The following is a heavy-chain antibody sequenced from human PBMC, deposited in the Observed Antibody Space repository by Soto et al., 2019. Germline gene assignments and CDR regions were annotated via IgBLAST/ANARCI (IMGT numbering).Heavy chain of an antibody. V-gene: IGHV3-21*01. CDR1: GFTFSSYS. J-gene: IGHJ6*02. CDR2: ISSSSSYI. Sequence: GGSLRLSCAASGFTFSSYSMNWVRQAPGKGLEWVSSISSSSSYIYYADSVKGRFTISRDNAKNSLYLQMNSLRAEDTAVYYCARDKIAARPRHGMDVWGQGTTVTVSS. CDR3: ARDKIAARPRHGMDV. D-gene: IGHD6-6*01.